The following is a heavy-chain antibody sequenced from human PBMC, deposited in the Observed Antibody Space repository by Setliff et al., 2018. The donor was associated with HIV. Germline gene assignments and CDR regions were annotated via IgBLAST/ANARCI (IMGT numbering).Heavy chain of an antibody. J-gene: IGHJ5*02. D-gene: IGHD4-17*01. CDR3: ARGNYGDSDGDNWFEP. CDR2: IIPILGIA. Sequence: GASVKVSCKASGGTFSSYAISGVRQAPGKGLEWMGGIIPILGIANYAQKFKGRVTITTYESTSTAYMELRSLRSENTAVYYCARGNYGDSDGDNWFEPWGQGTLVTVSS. CDR1: GGTFSSYA. V-gene: IGHV1-69*10.